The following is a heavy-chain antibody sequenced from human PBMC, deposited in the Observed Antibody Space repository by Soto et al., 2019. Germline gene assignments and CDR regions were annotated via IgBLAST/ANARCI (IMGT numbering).Heavy chain of an antibody. D-gene: IGHD3-10*01. CDR3: AKDLMVRGENYYYMDV. J-gene: IGHJ6*03. CDR1: GFTFSSYG. CDR2: ISYDGSNK. V-gene: IGHV3-30*18. Sequence: PGGSLRLSCAASGFTFSSYGMHWVRQAPGKGLEWVAVISYDGSNKYYADSVKGRFTISRDNSKNTLYLQMNSLRAEDTAVYYCAKDLMVRGENYYYMDVWGKGTTVTVSS.